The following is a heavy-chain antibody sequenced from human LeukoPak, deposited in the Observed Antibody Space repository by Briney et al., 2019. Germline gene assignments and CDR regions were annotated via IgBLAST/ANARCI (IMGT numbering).Heavy chain of an antibody. V-gene: IGHV3-23*01. CDR1: GFTFSFYA. D-gene: IGHD2-15*01. CDR2: ISGSAGST. CDR3: AKDHSGSSRGAPFDY. Sequence: GGSLRLSCAASGFTFSFYAMTWVRQAPGKGLEWVSVISGSAGSTNYADSVKGRFTISRDNSKNTLYLQMNSLRAEDTAVYYCAKDHSGSSRGAPFDYWGQGTLVTVSS. J-gene: IGHJ4*02.